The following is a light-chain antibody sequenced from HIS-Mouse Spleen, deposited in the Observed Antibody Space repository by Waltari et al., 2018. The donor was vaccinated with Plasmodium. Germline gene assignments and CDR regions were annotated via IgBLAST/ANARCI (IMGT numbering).Light chain of an antibody. CDR2: GAS. CDR3: QQYGSSGT. CDR1: QSVSSSY. V-gene: IGKV3-20*01. J-gene: IGKJ1*01. Sequence: DIVLTHSPGTLSLSPGESATLPCRASQSVSSSYLAWYQQKPGQAPRLLIYGASSRATGITDRVRGSGAGTDFTLTISRREPEDFAVYYCQQYGSSGTFGQGTKVEIK.